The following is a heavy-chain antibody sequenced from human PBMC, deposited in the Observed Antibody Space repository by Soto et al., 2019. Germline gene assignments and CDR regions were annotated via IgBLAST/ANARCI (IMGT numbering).Heavy chain of an antibody. Sequence: QVQLQESGPGLVKPSETLSLTCTVSGDSISTYYWTWIRQSPGKGLEWIAFIYYGGSTTYNPSLKRRITISVDTSKNQFSLKLNPVTAADTAFYYCARPGRYWGSLDYLGQGTLVSVSS. CDR1: GDSISTYY. V-gene: IGHV4-59*08. D-gene: IGHD7-27*01. J-gene: IGHJ4*02. CDR2: IYYGGST. CDR3: ARPGRYWGSLDY.